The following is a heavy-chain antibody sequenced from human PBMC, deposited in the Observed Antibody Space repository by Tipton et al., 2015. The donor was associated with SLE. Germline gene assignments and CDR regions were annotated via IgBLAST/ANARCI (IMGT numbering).Heavy chain of an antibody. V-gene: IGHV4-38-2*02. Sequence: TLSLTCTVSGFSISTGYYWGWIRRPPGKGLEWIGNIYHTGSTYYNPSLKSRVTISLDTSKNQFSLNLSSVTAADTAVYFCARNPNYYVSGSHFDYWGQGTPVTVSS. CDR2: IYHTGST. CDR1: GFSISTGYY. J-gene: IGHJ4*02. CDR3: ARNPNYYVSGSHFDY. D-gene: IGHD3-10*01.